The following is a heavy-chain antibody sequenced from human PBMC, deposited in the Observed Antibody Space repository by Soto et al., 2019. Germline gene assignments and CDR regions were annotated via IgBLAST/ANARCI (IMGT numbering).Heavy chain of an antibody. Sequence: GGSLRLSCAASGFAFSNYEMNWVRQAPGKGLEWVSYISLSGSTIYYADSVKGRFTISRDDAKNSLYLQMNSLRADDTAVYYCARESFSASPNFFDYWGQGTLVTVSS. J-gene: IGHJ4*02. CDR2: ISLSGSTI. CDR3: ARESFSASPNFFDY. D-gene: IGHD3-3*02. V-gene: IGHV3-48*03. CDR1: GFAFSNYE.